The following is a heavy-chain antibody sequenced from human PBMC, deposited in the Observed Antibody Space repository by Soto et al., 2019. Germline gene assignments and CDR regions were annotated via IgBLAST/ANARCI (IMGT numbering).Heavy chain of an antibody. V-gene: IGHV1-2*02. CDR2: ISPKSGGT. CDR1: GYTFTGYY. J-gene: IGHJ6*02. CDR3: ARHRAYCSGVSCYATYYYYGMDV. D-gene: IGHD2-15*01. Sequence: GASVKVSCKASGYTFTGYYMHWVRQAPGQGFEWMGRISPKSGGTNYAQKFQGRVTMTWDTSLNTAYRELSSLISEDTAVYYCARHRAYCSGVSCYATYYYYGMDVWGQGTTVTVSS.